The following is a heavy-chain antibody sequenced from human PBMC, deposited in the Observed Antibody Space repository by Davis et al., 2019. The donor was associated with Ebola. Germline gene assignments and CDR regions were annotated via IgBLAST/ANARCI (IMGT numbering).Heavy chain of an antibody. J-gene: IGHJ6*02. D-gene: IGHD4-17*01. CDR1: GYTFTSYY. CDR3: AREYGYGMDV. Sequence: GESLKISCKGSGYTFTSYYMHWVRQAPGQGLEWMGIINPSGGSTSYAQKFQGRVTMTRDTSTSTVYMELSSLRSEDTAVYYCAREYGYGMDVWGQGTTVTVSS. V-gene: IGHV1-46*01. CDR2: INPSGGST.